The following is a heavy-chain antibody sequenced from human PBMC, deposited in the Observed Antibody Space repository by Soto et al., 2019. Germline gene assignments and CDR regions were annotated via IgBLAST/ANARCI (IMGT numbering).Heavy chain of an antibody. V-gene: IGHV4-39*07. CDR2: IHYSGNT. J-gene: IGHJ5*02. CDR3: ARSAYYYDSSQGSNWFDP. D-gene: IGHD3-22*01. Sequence: SETLSLTCSVSGGSISSSSFYWGWIRQPPGKGLEWIGSIHYSGNTYHNPSLKSRVTISVDASKNQFSLKLTSVTAADTAVYYCARSAYYYDSSQGSNWFDPWGQGTLVTVSS. CDR1: GGSISSSSFY.